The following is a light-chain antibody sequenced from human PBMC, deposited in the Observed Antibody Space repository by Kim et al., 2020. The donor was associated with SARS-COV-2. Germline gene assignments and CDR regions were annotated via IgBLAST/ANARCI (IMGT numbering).Light chain of an antibody. J-gene: IGKJ4*01. CDR2: DAS. Sequence: SPRERATLSCRASQSISSSLAWYQQKPGQPPRLLIYDASTRATDIPARFSGSGSGTEFTLTISSLQSEDFAVYYCQQHTDEWPLTFGGGTKVEFK. V-gene: IGKV3-15*01. CDR1: QSISSS. CDR3: QQHTDEWPLT.